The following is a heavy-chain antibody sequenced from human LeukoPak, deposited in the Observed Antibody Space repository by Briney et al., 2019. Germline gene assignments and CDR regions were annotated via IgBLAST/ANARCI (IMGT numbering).Heavy chain of an antibody. D-gene: IGHD4-17*01. Sequence: SETLSLTCAVYGGPFSGYYWSWIRQHPGKGLEWIGYIYYSGSTYYNPSLKSRVTISVGTSKNQFSLKLSSVTAADTAVYYCARDLGKDYGDDYWYFDLWGRGTLVTVSS. CDR3: ARDLGKDYGDDYWYFDL. V-gene: IGHV4-31*11. J-gene: IGHJ2*01. CDR1: GGPFSGYY. CDR2: IYYSGST.